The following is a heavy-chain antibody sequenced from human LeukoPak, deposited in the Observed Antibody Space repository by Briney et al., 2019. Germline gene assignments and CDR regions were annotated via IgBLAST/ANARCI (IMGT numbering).Heavy chain of an antibody. J-gene: IGHJ6*02. CDR3: ARSPQGTYGMDV. CDR1: GYSFTNNW. V-gene: IGHV5-51*01. Sequence: GESLKISCKGSGYSFTNNWIAWVRQMPGKGLEWMGVIFPGDSDTRYSPSFQGQVTISADKSISTAYLQWSSLKSSDTAMYYCARSPQGTYGMDVWGQRTTVTVSS. CDR2: IFPGDSDT.